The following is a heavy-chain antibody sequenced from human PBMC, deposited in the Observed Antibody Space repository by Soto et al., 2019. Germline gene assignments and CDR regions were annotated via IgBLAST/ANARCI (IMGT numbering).Heavy chain of an antibody. CDR2: INGGGVST. V-gene: IGHV3-23*01. CDR3: ANVPEYNFWSGYRYYFDY. J-gene: IGHJ4*02. Sequence: LRLSCAASGFTFSNHVMNWVRQAPGKGLEWVSAINGGGVSTFYADSVKGRFTISRDNSKNTLYLQMHSLRADDTAVYYCANVPEYNFWSGYRYYFDYWGQGTLVTVSS. CDR1: GFTFSNHV. D-gene: IGHD3-3*01.